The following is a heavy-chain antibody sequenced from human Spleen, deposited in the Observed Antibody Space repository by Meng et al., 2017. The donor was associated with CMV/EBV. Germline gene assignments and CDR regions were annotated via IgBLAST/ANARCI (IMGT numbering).Heavy chain of an antibody. V-gene: IGHV4-39*01. CDR1: GGSISNRTYD. CDR3: ARITIVGATLLFDY. J-gene: IGHJ4*02. D-gene: IGHD1-26*01. Sequence: SGGSISNRTYDWGWIRQPQGKGMEGIGSIYHTGSTYYNPSLKSRLTISVDKSKNQFSLRLTSVTATDTAVYYCARITIVGATLLFDYWGQGTLVTVSS. CDR2: IYHTGST.